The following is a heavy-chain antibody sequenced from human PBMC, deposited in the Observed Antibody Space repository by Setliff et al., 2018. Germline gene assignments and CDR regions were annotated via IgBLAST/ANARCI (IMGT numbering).Heavy chain of an antibody. CDR3: ARDVRYYYGSGSYYNDWFDP. Sequence: SETLSLTCAVSGYSISSGYYWGWIRQPPGKGLEWIGSIHHRGSTYYNPSLKSRVTTLVDTSKNQFSLKLSSVTAADTAVYYCARDVRYYYGSGSYYNDWFDPWGPETLLVTVSS. D-gene: IGHD3-10*01. CDR2: IHHRGST. J-gene: IGHJ5*02. V-gene: IGHV4-38-2*02. CDR1: GYSISSGYY.